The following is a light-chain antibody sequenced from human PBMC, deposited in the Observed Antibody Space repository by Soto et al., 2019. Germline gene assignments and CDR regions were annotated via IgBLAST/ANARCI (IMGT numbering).Light chain of an antibody. CDR1: QSISIW. Sequence: DIPMTQSPSTLSASVGDRVTITCRASQSISIWLAWYQQKPGKAPKLLIFNASTLKSGIPSRFSGSGSGTEFTLTINGLQPDDFASYYCQQYNGYSTWTFGQGNKVEFK. J-gene: IGKJ1*01. CDR3: QQYNGYSTWT. CDR2: NAS. V-gene: IGKV1-5*01.